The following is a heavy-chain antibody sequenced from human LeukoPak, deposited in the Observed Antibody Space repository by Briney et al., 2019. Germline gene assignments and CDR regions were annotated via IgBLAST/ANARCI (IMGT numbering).Heavy chain of an antibody. Sequence: PSETLSLTCTVSGGSISSYYWSWIRQPPGKGLEWIGYIYYSGSTNYNPSLKSRVTISVDTSKNQFSLKLSSVTAADTAVYYCARVDFWSGFRVYWGQGTLVTVSS. CDR1: GGSISSYY. J-gene: IGHJ4*02. D-gene: IGHD3-3*01. CDR2: IYYSGST. V-gene: IGHV4-59*12. CDR3: ARVDFWSGFRVY.